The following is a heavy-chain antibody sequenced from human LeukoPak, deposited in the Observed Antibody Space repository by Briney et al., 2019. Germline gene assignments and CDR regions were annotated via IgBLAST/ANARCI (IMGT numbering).Heavy chain of an antibody. V-gene: IGHV3-23*01. J-gene: IGHJ3*02. CDR2: ISGSGGST. CDR3: AKGERITMIVVVITPDAFDI. CDR1: GFTFSSYA. Sequence: QAGGSLRLSCAASGFTFSSYAMSWVRQAPGKGLEWVSAISGSGGSTYYADSVKGRFTISRDNSKNTLYLQMNSLRAEDTAVYYCAKGERITMIVVVITPDAFDIWGQGTMVTVSS. D-gene: IGHD3-22*01.